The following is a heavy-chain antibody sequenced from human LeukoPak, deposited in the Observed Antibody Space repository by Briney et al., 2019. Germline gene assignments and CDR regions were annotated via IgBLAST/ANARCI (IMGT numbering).Heavy chain of an antibody. CDR2: ISWNSGSI. CDR3: AKDRQWELLNGMDV. Sequence: GRSLRLFCAASGFTFDDYAMHWVRQAPGKGLKWVSGISWNSGSIGYADSVKGRFTISRDNAKNSLYLQMNSLRAEDTALYYCAKDRQWELLNGMDVWGQGTTVTVSS. CDR1: GFTFDDYA. D-gene: IGHD1-26*01. V-gene: IGHV3-9*01. J-gene: IGHJ6*02.